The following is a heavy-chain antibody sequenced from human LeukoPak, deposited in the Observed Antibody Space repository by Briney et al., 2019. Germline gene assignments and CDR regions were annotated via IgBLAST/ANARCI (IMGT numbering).Heavy chain of an antibody. V-gene: IGHV3-30*02. CDR3: ARVMWSDNGRGNNWFDP. Sequence: PGGSLRLSCAASGFTFNNYGIHWVRQAPGKGLEWVAFVRYDGINKYYADSVKGRFTVSSDNSINTLYLQMNSLRAEDTAVYYCARVMWSDNGRGNNWFDPWGQGTLVTVSS. CDR1: GFTFNNYG. J-gene: IGHJ5*02. D-gene: IGHD2-21*01. CDR2: VRYDGINK.